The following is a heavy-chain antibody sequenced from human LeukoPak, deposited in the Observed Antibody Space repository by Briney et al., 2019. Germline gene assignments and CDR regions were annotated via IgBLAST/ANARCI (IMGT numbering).Heavy chain of an antibody. V-gene: IGHV1-46*01. CDR2: INPSGGST. CDR1: GYTFTSYY. Sequence: ASVKVSCKASGYTFTSYYIHWVRQAPGQGLEWMGLINPSGGSTIYAQKFQGRVTMTRDMSTSTVYMEMSSLRSEDTAVYYCARGGGSSWYDFDYWGQGTLVTVSS. J-gene: IGHJ4*02. CDR3: ARGGGSSWYDFDY. D-gene: IGHD6-13*01.